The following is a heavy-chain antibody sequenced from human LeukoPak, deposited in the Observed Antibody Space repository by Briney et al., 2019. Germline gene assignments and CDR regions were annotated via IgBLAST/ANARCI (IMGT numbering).Heavy chain of an antibody. Sequence: GESLKISCKGSGYSFTSYWIGWVRQMPGKGLEWMGIIYPVDSDTRYSPSFQGQASISVDKSISTAYLQWSSLKASDTAIYYCARIVWFGDLYDKYYFDYWGQGTLVTVSS. CDR3: ARIVWFGDLYDKYYFDY. CDR2: IYPVDSDT. CDR1: GYSFTSYW. D-gene: IGHD3-10*01. J-gene: IGHJ4*02. V-gene: IGHV5-51*01.